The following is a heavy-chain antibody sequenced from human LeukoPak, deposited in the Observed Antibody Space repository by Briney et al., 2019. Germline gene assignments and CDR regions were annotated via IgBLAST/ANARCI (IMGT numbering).Heavy chain of an antibody. Sequence: ASVKVSCKASGYTFTSYAMHWVRQAPGQRLEWMGWINAGNGNTKYSQKFQGRVTITRDTSASTAYMELSSLRSEDTAVYYCARHPSSSPKVVDYWGQGTLVTVSS. CDR3: ARHPSSSPKVVDY. CDR2: INAGNGNT. V-gene: IGHV1-3*01. J-gene: IGHJ4*02. D-gene: IGHD6-6*01. CDR1: GYTFTSYA.